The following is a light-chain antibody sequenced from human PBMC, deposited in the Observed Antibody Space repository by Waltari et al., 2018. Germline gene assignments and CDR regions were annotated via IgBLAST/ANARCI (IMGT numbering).Light chain of an antibody. CDR2: EVS. Sequence: QSALTQPPSASGSPGQSVTISCTGTSSDIGGYNYVSWYQQHPGKAPKLMIYEVSKRPSGVPDRFSGSKSGNTASLTVSGLQAEDEGDYYCCSYAGNNYYVFGTGTKVTVL. CDR3: CSYAGNNYYV. CDR1: SSDIGGYNY. J-gene: IGLJ1*01. V-gene: IGLV2-8*01.